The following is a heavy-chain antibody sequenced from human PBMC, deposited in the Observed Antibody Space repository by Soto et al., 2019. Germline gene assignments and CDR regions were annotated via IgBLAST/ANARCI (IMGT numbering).Heavy chain of an antibody. Sequence: QVQLVQSGGEVKRPGASVKVSCKTSGYTLSNYGITWVRQVPGQPLEWLGWISLYSDGTNYAQKFQGRVSMTTDTSTTTAYMELRSLRSDDTAVYYCARVVPGAEAWFGPWGQGTLVTVSS. V-gene: IGHV1-18*01. J-gene: IGHJ5*02. D-gene: IGHD2-2*01. CDR3: ARVVPGAEAWFGP. CDR1: GYTLSNYG. CDR2: ISLYSDGT.